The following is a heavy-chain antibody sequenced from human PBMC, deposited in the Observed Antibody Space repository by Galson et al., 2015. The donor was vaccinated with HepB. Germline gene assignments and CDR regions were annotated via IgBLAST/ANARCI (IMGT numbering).Heavy chain of an antibody. D-gene: IGHD3-10*01. CDR3: TTGPLTYYYGSGRPRTPNGYFDY. V-gene: IGHV3-15*07. Sequence: SLRLSCAASGFTFSNAWMNWVRQAPGKGLEWVGRIKSKTDGGTTDYAAPVKDRFTISRDDSKNTLYLQMNSLKTEDTAVYYCTTGPLTYYYGSGRPRTPNGYFDYWGQGTLVTVSS. J-gene: IGHJ4*02. CDR1: GFTFSNAW. CDR2: IKSKTDGGTT.